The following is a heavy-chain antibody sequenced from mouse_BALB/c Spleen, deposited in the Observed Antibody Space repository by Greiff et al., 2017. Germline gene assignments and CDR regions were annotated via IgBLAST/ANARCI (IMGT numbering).Heavy chain of an antibody. CDR3: ARRRPMITALDY. D-gene: IGHD2-4*01. CDR2: INPGSGGT. V-gene: IGHV1-54*01. J-gene: IGHJ2*01. CDR1: GYAFTNYL. Sequence: QVQLKQSGAELVRPGTSVKVSCKASGYAFTNYLIEWVKQRPGQGLEWIGVINPGSGGTNYNEKFKGKATLTADKSSSTAYMQLSSLTSDDSAVYFCARRRPMITALDYWGQGTTLTVSS.